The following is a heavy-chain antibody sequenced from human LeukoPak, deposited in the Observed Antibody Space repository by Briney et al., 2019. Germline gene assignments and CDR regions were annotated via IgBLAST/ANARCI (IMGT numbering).Heavy chain of an antibody. Sequence: ASVKVSCKASGYTFTSYGISWVRQAPGQGLEWMGWIRAYNGNTNYAQKLQGRVTMTTDTSTSTAYMELRSLRSDDTAVYYCARDRRYDFWSGHKAFDIWGQGTMVTVSS. CDR2: IRAYNGNT. CDR3: ARDRRYDFWSGHKAFDI. CDR1: GYTFTSYG. J-gene: IGHJ3*02. D-gene: IGHD3-3*01. V-gene: IGHV1-18*01.